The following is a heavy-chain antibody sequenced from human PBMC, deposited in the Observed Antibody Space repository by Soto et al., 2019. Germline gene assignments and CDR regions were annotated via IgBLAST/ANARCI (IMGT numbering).Heavy chain of an antibody. CDR1: GFIVSSNY. Sequence: EVHLVESGGGLVQPGGSLRLSCAASGFIVSSNYMSWVRQAPGKGLEWVSLIYSGGNTFYADSVKGRFTISRDNSKNTLYLQMNSLRAEDTAIYYCARNPLSSSWYFGPWGQGTLVTVSS. CDR3: ARNPLSSSWYFGP. J-gene: IGHJ5*02. D-gene: IGHD6-13*01. CDR2: IYSGGNT. V-gene: IGHV3-66*01.